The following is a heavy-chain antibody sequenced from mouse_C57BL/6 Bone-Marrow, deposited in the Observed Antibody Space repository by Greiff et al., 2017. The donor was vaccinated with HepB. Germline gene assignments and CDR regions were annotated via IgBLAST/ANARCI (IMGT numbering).Heavy chain of an antibody. J-gene: IGHJ4*01. Sequence: QVQLQQPGAELVKPGASVKLSCKASGYTFTSYWMHWVKQRPGQGLEWIGMIHPNSGSTNYNEKFKSKATLTVDKSSSTAYMQLSSLTSEDSAVYYCAPPVTTVVNGNYAMDYWGQGTSVTVSS. CDR3: APPVTTVVNGNYAMDY. CDR1: GYTFTSYW. V-gene: IGHV1-64*01. D-gene: IGHD1-1*01. CDR2: IHPNSGST.